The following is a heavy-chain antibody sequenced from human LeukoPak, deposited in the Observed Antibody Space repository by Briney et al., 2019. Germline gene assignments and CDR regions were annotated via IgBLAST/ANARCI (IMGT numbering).Heavy chain of an antibody. CDR1: GYTFTSYY. CDR2: INPSGGST. Sequence: ASVKVSCKASGYTFTSYYMHWVRQAPGQGLEWMGIINPSGGSTSYAQKFQGRVTMTRDTSTSTVYMELSSLRSEDTAVYCCAIRGKSYDSSGYYGRYFQHWGQGTLVTVSS. J-gene: IGHJ1*01. V-gene: IGHV1-46*01. CDR3: AIRGKSYDSSGYYGRYFQH. D-gene: IGHD3-22*01.